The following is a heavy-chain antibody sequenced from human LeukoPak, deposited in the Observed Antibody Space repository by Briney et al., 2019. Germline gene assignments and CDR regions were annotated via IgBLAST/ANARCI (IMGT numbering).Heavy chain of an antibody. Sequence: PSETXSLTCSVSGVSISSVGYYWRWIXQYPGKGLEWIGYISYSGNTYYNPSLKSRFSISVDTSKTPFSLNLSSVTAADTALYYCARDWPYYYDGSAYNNAFDIWGQGTMVTVSS. CDR2: ISYSGNT. D-gene: IGHD3-22*01. CDR1: GVSISSVGYY. V-gene: IGHV4-31*03. CDR3: ARDWPYYYDGSAYNNAFDI. J-gene: IGHJ3*02.